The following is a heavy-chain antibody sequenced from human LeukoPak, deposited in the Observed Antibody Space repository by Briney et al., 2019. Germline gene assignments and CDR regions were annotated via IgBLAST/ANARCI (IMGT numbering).Heavy chain of an antibody. J-gene: IGHJ4*02. CDR2: IYSGGST. CDR3: ATTYDSSGYYDDY. V-gene: IGHV3-66*01. CDR1: GFTVSSNY. Sequence: GGSLRLSCAASGFTVSSNYMSWVHQAPGKGLEWVSVIYSGGSTYYADSVKGRFTISRDNSKNTLYLQMNSLRAEDTAVYYCATTYDSSGYYDDYWGQGTLVTVSS. D-gene: IGHD3-22*01.